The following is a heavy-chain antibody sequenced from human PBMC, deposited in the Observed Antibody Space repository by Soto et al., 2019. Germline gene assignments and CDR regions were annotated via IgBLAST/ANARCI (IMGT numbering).Heavy chain of an antibody. Sequence: QVQLVESGGGVVQPGRSLRLSCAASGFTFSSSGMHWVRQTPVKGLEWLAVISYDGTHRYYEDSVKGRFTISRDNSVNSLYLLLNSLRPENTSGSSCGKAGGKGFYPSGWWDGLYVWGQGTTVTVSS. V-gene: IGHV3-30*18. CDR1: GFTFSSSG. D-gene: IGHD3-3*01. CDR3: GKAGGKGFYPSGWWDGLYV. J-gene: IGHJ6*01. CDR2: ISYDGTHR.